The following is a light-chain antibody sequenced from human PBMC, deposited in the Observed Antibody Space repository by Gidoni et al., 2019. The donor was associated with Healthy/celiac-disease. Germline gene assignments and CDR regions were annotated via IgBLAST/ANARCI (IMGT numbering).Light chain of an antibody. Sequence: IVLTQSPESLPVSLGERATINCKSSQSVLYSSNNKNYLAWYQQKPGQPPKLLIYWASTRESGVPDRFSGSGSGTDFTLTISSLQAEDVAVYYCQQDYSTPLTFGGGTKVEIK. CDR1: QSVLYSSNNKNY. V-gene: IGKV4-1*01. CDR2: WAS. CDR3: QQDYSTPLT. J-gene: IGKJ4*01.